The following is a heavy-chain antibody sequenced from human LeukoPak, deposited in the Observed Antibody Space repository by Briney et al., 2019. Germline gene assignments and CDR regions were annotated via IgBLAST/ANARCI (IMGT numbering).Heavy chain of an antibody. Sequence: GGSLRLSCATSGFTFSSYAMSWVRQAPGKGLEWVAVMWYDESKEYSGDSVKGRFTISRDKSKNTLYLQMNSLRAEDTAIYYCARDPYYGSGKYYHGMDLWGQGTTVTVSS. CDR2: MWYDESKE. CDR1: GFTFSSYA. J-gene: IGHJ6*02. CDR3: ARDPYYGSGKYYHGMDL. V-gene: IGHV3-33*08. D-gene: IGHD3-10*01.